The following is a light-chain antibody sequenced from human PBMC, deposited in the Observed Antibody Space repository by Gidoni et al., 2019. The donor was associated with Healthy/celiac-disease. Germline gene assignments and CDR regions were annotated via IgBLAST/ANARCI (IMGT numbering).Light chain of an antibody. J-gene: IGLJ1*01. CDR3: QSYDSSLSGYV. V-gene: IGLV1-40*01. CDR2: GNS. Sequence: QSVLTQPPSVSGAPGQSVTISCTGSSSNIGAGYAVHWYQQLPVTAPKLLIYGNSNRPSGVPDRFSGSKSGTSASLAITGLQAEDEAYYYCQSYDSSLSGYVFGTGTKVTVL. CDR1: SSNIGAGYA.